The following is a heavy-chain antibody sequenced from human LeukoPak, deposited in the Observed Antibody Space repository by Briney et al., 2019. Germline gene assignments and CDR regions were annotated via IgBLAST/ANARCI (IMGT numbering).Heavy chain of an antibody. Sequence: GRCLRLSHASSVFTYTIVAMGGGPGASARGLWCVSAISCSGGSTYYADYVKGRFTISRDNSRNTLYLKMNSLRAEDTAVYYCAKASRIAAAGTPSDWFDPWGQGTLVTVSS. J-gene: IGHJ5*02. D-gene: IGHD6-13*01. V-gene: IGHV3-23*01. CDR3: AKASRIAAAGTPSDWFDP. CDR2: ISCSGGST. CDR1: VFTYTIVA.